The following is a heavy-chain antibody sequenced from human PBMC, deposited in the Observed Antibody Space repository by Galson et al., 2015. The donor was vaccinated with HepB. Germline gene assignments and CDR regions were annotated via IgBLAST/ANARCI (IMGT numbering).Heavy chain of an antibody. V-gene: IGHV5-51*01. CDR1: GYSFTNYW. J-gene: IGHJ4*02. D-gene: IGHD5-12*01. Sequence: QSGAEVKKPGESLKISCKGSGYSFTNYWIGWVRQMPGKGLEWMGIIDPSDSDTRYSPSFQGQVTISVDKSISTAYLQWSSLKASDTAMYYCARLGWGREGWLNHFDYWGQGTLVTVSS. CDR3: ARLGWGREGWLNHFDY. CDR2: IDPSDSDT.